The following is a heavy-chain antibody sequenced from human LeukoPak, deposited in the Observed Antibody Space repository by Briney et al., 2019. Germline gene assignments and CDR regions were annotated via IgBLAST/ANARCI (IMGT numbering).Heavy chain of an antibody. J-gene: IGHJ2*01. Sequence: SETLSLTCAVSGGSISSGGYSWSRIRQPPGKGLEWIGYIYHSGSTYYNPSLKSRVTISVDRSKNQFSLKPSSVTAADTAVYYCARVTHYYDSSGYYSLRSWYFDLWGRGTLVTVSS. CDR3: ARVTHYYDSSGYYSLRSWYFDL. D-gene: IGHD3-22*01. CDR1: GGSISSGGYS. CDR2: IYHSGST. V-gene: IGHV4-30-2*01.